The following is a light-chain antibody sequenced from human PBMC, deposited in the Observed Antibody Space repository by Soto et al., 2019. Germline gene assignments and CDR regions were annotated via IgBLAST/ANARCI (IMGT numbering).Light chain of an antibody. CDR2: RKN. J-gene: IGLJ3*02. CDR1: SSNIGSNT. Sequence: QPVLTQPPSASGTPGQRVTISCSGSSSNIGSNTVNWYQQVPGTAPKLLIYRKNQRPSGVPDRFSGSKSGTSASLAISGLQSEDEADYYCAAWDDSLNGRVFGGGTKLTVL. V-gene: IGLV1-44*01. CDR3: AAWDDSLNGRV.